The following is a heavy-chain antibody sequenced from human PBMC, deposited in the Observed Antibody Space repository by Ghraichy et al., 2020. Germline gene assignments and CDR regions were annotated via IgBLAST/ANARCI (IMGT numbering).Heavy chain of an antibody. D-gene: IGHD3-10*01. J-gene: IGHJ3*02. Sequence: GGSLRLSCAASGFTFSSYSMNWVRQAPGKGLEWVSYISSSSSTIYYADSVKGRFTISRDNAKNSLYLQMNSLRDEDTAVYYCARDHALNYGPGSYSLFLGAFEIWGQGTMVTVTS. V-gene: IGHV3-48*02. CDR2: ISSSSSTI. CDR3: ARDHALNYGPGSYSLFLGAFEI. CDR1: GFTFSSYS.